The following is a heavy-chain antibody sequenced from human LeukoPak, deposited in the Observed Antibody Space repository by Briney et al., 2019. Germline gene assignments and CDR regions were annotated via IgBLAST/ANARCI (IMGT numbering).Heavy chain of an antibody. V-gene: IGHV3-74*01. Sequence: GGSLRLSCAASGFTFSSCWMHWVRQAPGKGLVWVSRINSDGSSTSYADSVKGRFTISRDNAKNTLYLQMNSLRAEDTAVYYCAPDCSGGSCYDNNWFDPWGQGTLVTVSS. CDR3: APDCSGGSCYDNNWFDP. D-gene: IGHD2-15*01. CDR2: INSDGSST. J-gene: IGHJ5*02. CDR1: GFTFSSCW.